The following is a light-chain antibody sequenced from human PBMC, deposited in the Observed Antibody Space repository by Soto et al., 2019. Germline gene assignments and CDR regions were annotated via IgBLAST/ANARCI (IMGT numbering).Light chain of an antibody. Sequence: EIVMTQSPATLSVSPGERVTLSCMARQSVGSNLGWYQQQPGQPPRLLMSGTSNRATGTPDRFSGSGSGTDFTLTISRLEPEDFAVYYCQQYGSSPWTFGQGTKVDIK. J-gene: IGKJ1*01. V-gene: IGKV3-20*01. CDR2: GTS. CDR1: QSVGSN. CDR3: QQYGSSPWT.